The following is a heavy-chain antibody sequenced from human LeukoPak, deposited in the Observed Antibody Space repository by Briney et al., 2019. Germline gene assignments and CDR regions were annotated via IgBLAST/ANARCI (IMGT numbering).Heavy chain of an antibody. V-gene: IGHV4-4*07. Sequence: TSETLSLTCTVSGGSISSYYWSWIRQPAGKGLEWIGRIYTSGSTNYNPSLKSRVTISVDTSKNQFSLKLSSVTAADTAVYYCARGIGRYCSGGSCYDSMNYYYYMDVWGKGTTVTISS. J-gene: IGHJ6*03. CDR2: IYTSGST. CDR3: ARGIGRYCSGGSCYDSMNYYYYMDV. CDR1: GGSISSYY. D-gene: IGHD2-15*01.